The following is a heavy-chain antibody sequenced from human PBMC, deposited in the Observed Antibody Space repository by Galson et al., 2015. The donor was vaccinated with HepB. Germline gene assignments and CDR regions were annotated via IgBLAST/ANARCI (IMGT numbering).Heavy chain of an antibody. J-gene: IGHJ4*02. D-gene: IGHD2-15*01. V-gene: IGHV3-30*04. CDR3: ARGYCSGGSCYNFDY. CDR1: GFTFSSYA. Sequence: SLRLSCAASGFTFSSYAMHWVRQAPGKGLEWVAVISYDGRNKYYADSVKGRFTISRDNSKNTLYLQMNSLRAEDTAVYYCARGYCSGGSCYNFDYWGQGTLVTVSS. CDR2: ISYDGRNK.